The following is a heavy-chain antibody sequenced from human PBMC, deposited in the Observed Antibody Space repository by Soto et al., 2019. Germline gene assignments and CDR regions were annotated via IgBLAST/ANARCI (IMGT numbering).Heavy chain of an antibody. D-gene: IGHD3-16*01. Sequence: GGSLRLSCAASGFTVSNTYMNWVRQAPGKGLEWLSIIYRDGSTYYADSVKGRFTIFRDDSKNTLLLHMRCLRPEDTAVDYSATVTMRLRELNIWGQGALVTVSS. CDR2: IYRDGST. CDR3: ATVTMRLRELNI. J-gene: IGHJ4*02. CDR1: GFTVSNTY. V-gene: IGHV3-53*01.